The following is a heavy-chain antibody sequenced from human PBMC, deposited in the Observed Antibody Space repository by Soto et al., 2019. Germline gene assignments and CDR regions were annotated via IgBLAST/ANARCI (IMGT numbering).Heavy chain of an antibody. Sequence: SETLSLTCAVYGGSFSGYYWSWIRQPPGKGLEWIGEINHSGSTNYNPSLKSRVTISVDTSKNQFSLKLSSVTAADTAVYYCASLRFLEWLLYRAVFLGWFDPWGQGTLVNVSS. CDR3: ASLRFLEWLLYRAVFLGWFDP. V-gene: IGHV4-34*01. CDR1: GGSFSGYY. D-gene: IGHD3-3*01. J-gene: IGHJ5*02. CDR2: INHSGST.